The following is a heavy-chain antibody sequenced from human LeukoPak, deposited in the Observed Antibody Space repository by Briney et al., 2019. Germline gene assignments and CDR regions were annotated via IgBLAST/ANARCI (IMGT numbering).Heavy chain of an antibody. Sequence: GGSLRLSCAASGFTFSNYAIHWVRQAPGKGLEWVALISYDGTNKYYADSVKGRFTISRDNSKNTLSLEMNSLRPEDTAIYYCAKALVGAINDAFAIWGQGTMVTVSS. D-gene: IGHD1-26*01. V-gene: IGHV3-30-3*01. CDR3: AKALVGAINDAFAI. CDR2: ISYDGTNK. J-gene: IGHJ3*02. CDR1: GFTFSNYA.